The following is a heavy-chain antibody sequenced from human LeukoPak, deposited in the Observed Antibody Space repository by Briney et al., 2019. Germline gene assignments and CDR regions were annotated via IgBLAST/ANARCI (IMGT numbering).Heavy chain of an antibody. V-gene: IGHV3-7*03. J-gene: IGHJ4*02. Sequence: GGSLRLSCAASGFTFSSYWMSWVRQAPGKGLEWVANIKQDGSERDYVDSVKSRFTISRDNAKNSLSLQMNSLRAEDTAVYYCARSGGTTRHSYYFDYWGQGTLVTVSS. D-gene: IGHD1-1*01. CDR2: IKQDGSER. CDR3: ARSGGTTRHSYYFDY. CDR1: GFTFSSYW.